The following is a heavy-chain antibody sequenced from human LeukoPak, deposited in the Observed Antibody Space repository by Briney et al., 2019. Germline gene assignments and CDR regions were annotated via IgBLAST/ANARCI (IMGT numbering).Heavy chain of an antibody. D-gene: IGHD6-19*01. CDR1: GGSVSSGSYY. CDR2: IYYSGST. V-gene: IGHV4-61*01. Sequence: SETLSLTCTVSGGSVSSGSYYWSWIRQPPGKGLEWIGYIYYSGSTNYNPSLKSRVTISVDTSKNQFSLKLSSVTAADTAVYYCARGGSSGWYYYYGMDVWGQGTTVTVSS. J-gene: IGHJ6*02. CDR3: ARGGSSGWYYYYGMDV.